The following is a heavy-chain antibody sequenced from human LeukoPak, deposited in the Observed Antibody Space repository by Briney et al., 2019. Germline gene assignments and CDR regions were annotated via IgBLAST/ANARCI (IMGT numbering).Heavy chain of an antibody. D-gene: IGHD3-22*01. V-gene: IGHV1-2*02. CDR2: INPNSGGT. CDR1: GYTLTGYY. CDR3: ARDYYYDSSGDDY. J-gene: IGHJ4*02. Sequence: ASVKVSCKASGYTLTGYYMHWVRQAPGQGLEWMGWINPNSGGTNYAQKFQGRVTTTRDTSISTAYMELSRLRSDDTAVYYCARDYYYDSSGDDYWGQGTLVTVSS.